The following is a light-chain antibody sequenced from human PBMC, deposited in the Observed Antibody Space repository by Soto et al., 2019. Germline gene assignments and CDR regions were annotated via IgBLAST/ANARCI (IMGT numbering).Light chain of an antibody. Sequence: EIVMTQSPATLSVSPGERATLSCRASQSVSSNLAWYQQKPGQAPRLLIYGASTRATGIPARFSGSGSGTEFTLTISSLQSEDFAVYYCQQYNNWPLTSGQGTNVDIK. CDR1: QSVSSN. J-gene: IGKJ1*01. V-gene: IGKV3-15*01. CDR2: GAS. CDR3: QQYNNWPLT.